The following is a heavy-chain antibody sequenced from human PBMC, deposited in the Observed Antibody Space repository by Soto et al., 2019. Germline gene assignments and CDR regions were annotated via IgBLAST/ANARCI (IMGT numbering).Heavy chain of an antibody. CDR1: RYTFTNFG. CDR3: ARVIPGVEAWFDP. Sequence: RASVQVPCQASRYTFTNFGLTWVRRPPGQGLEWMGWISAYTDTTNYAQKFQGRVTMTIDTSTSTAYMDLRSLTSDDTAVYYCARVIPGVEAWFDPWGQGTLVTVSS. CDR2: ISAYTDTT. J-gene: IGHJ5*02. V-gene: IGHV1-18*01. D-gene: IGHD2-2*01.